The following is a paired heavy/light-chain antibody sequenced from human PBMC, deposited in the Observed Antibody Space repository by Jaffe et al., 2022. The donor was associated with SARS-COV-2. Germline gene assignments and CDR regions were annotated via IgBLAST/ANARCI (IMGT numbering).Light chain of an antibody. CDR3: QQSGSSPLT. Sequence: IVLTQSPGTLSLSLGERVTLSCRASQSLSSTYLAWYQQKPGQAPRLLIYGASTRATGIPGRFTGSGSGTDFTLTISRLEPEDFAMYYCQQSGSSPLTFGGGTKIEIK. CDR2: GAS. CDR1: QSLSSTY. J-gene: IGKJ4*01. V-gene: IGKV3-20*01.
Heavy chain of an antibody. Sequence: QLQLQESGPGLVKPSETLSLTCTVSGGSISDSNYYWAWIRQAPGKGLEWIGSIFHSGYTYYDPSLKSRVTISLATSKSQFSLTLTSVTAADTAVYFCARQPRPRLGVALPEGWFDPWGQGTLVSVS. CDR1: GGSISDSNYY. D-gene: IGHD6-13*01. CDR3: ARQPRPRLGVALPEGWFDP. J-gene: IGHJ5*02. CDR2: IFHSGYT. V-gene: IGHV4-39*01.